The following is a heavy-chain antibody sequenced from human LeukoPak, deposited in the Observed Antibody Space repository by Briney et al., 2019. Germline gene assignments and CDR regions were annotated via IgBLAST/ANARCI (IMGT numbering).Heavy chain of an antibody. V-gene: IGHV3-23*01. J-gene: IGHJ4*02. CDR1: GFTFSSYA. Sequence: GGSLRLSCAASGFTFSSYAMSWVRQAPGKGLEWVSAISGSGGSTCYADSVKGRFTISRDNSKNTPHLQMNSLRAEDTAVYYCAKDTYYDFWSGYQFDYWGQGTLVTVSS. CDR3: AKDTYYDFWSGYQFDY. CDR2: ISGSGGST. D-gene: IGHD3-3*01.